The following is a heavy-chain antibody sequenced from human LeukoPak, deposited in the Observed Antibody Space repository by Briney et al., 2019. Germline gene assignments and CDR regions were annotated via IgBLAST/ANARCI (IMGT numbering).Heavy chain of an antibody. CDR3: ARAPPGYYGGRELDY. V-gene: IGHV4-59*01. CDR2: IYYTGNT. J-gene: IGHJ4*02. D-gene: IGHD4-23*01. Sequence: SETLSLTCTVSAGSISSYYWSWLRQPPGKGLEWIGYIYYTGNTKDNPSLKSRVTISVDTSKNQFSLKLSSVTAADPAVYYCARAPPGYYGGRELDYWGQGTLVTVSS. CDR1: AGSISSYY.